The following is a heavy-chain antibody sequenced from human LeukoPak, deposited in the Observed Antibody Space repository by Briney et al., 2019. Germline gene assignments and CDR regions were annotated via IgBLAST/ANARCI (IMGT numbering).Heavy chain of an antibody. CDR3: AGAFSGWSPKF. CDR2: ISDGGGAT. CDR1: GFTFSSYA. V-gene: IGHV3-23*01. Sequence: GGSLRLSCAASGFTFSSYAMTWVRQAPGKGLEWVSGISDGGGATYYADSVKGRFTLSRDNSKNTLCLQMNSLRADDTAVYYCAGAFSGWSPKFWGQGTLVTVSS. D-gene: IGHD6-19*01. J-gene: IGHJ4*02.